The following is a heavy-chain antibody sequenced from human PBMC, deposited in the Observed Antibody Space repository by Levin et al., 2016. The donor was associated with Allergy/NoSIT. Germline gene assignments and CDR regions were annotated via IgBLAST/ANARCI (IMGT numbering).Heavy chain of an antibody. CDR3: VTGSQGYYGLGNNPFDH. CDR2: ISGNGAGR. CDR1: GFGFTTFA. D-gene: IGHD3-10*01. J-gene: IGHJ4*02. V-gene: IGHV3-23*01. Sequence: LSLSCAASGFGFTTFALSWVRQAPGRGLQWVSNISGNGAGRDYAAFAKGRFTVSRDNSKNIVFLEMTSLRAEDTAVYFCVTGSQGYYGLGNNPFDHWGQGTLVTVSS.